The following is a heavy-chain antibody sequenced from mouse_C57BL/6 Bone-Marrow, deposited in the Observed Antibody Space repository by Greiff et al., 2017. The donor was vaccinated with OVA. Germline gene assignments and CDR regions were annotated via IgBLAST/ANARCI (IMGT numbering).Heavy chain of an antibody. D-gene: IGHD1-1*01. V-gene: IGHV5-17*01. CDR1: GFTFSDYG. Sequence: EVMLVESGGGLVKPGGSLKLSCAASGFTFSDYGMHWVRQAPEKGLEWVAYISSGSSTIYYADTVKGRFTISRDNAKNTLFLQMTSLRSEDTAMYYCARAYYYGSEAMDYWGQGTSVTVSS. J-gene: IGHJ4*01. CDR3: ARAYYYGSEAMDY. CDR2: ISSGSSTI.